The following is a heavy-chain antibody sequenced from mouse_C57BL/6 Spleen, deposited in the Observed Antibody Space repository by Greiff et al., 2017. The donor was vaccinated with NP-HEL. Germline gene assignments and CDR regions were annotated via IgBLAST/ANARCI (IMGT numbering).Heavy chain of an antibody. J-gene: IGHJ3*01. CDR3: TLYYGQWEFAG. D-gene: IGHD2-1*01. Sequence: EVQLQQSGAELVRPGASVKLSCTASGFNITDYYMHWVKQRPEQGLEWIGRIDPEDGDTEYAPKFQGKATMTAHTSSNTAYLQLSSLTSEDTAVYYCTLYYGQWEFAGWGQGTLVTVSA. V-gene: IGHV14-1*01. CDR2: IDPEDGDT. CDR1: GFNITDYY.